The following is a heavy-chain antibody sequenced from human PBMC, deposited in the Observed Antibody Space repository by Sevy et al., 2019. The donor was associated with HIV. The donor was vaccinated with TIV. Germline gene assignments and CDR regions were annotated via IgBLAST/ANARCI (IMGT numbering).Heavy chain of an antibody. V-gene: IGHV3-23*01. J-gene: IGHJ4*02. D-gene: IGHD1-26*01. CDR1: GFTFSSYA. CDR2: ISGSGGST. Sequence: GGSLRLSCAASGFTFSSYAMSWVRQAPGKGLEWVSAISGSGGSTYYADSVKGRFTISRDNSKNTPYLQMNSLRAEDTAVYYCAKPRRSGSSPPYFDYWGQGTLVTVSS. CDR3: AKPRRSGSSPPYFDY.